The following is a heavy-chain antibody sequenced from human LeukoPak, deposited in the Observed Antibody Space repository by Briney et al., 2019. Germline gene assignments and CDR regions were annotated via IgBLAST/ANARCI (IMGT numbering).Heavy chain of an antibody. CDR2: ISFDGSDK. J-gene: IGHJ3*02. V-gene: IGHV3-30*18. CDR3: AKPYISSWVGAFDI. D-gene: IGHD6-6*01. Sequence: GGSLRLSCAASGFTFSSYGMHWVRQAPGKGLEWVALISFDGSDKSYADSVKGRFTISRDLSKNTLYLQMNSLRPEDTAVYYCAKPYISSWVGAFDIWGQGTLVTVSS. CDR1: GFTFSSYG.